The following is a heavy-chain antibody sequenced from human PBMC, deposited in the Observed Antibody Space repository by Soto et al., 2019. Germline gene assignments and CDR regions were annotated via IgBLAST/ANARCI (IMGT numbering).Heavy chain of an antibody. CDR3: ARADDFEDNGLDY. V-gene: IGHV3-33*01. CDR2: IVRDGGQK. D-gene: IGHD1-1*01. J-gene: IGHJ4*02. CDR1: GFTFSRYG. Sequence: QVHLVESGGGVVQPGRPLRLSCAASGFTFSRYGMHWVRQAPGKGLEWVGVIVRDGGQKQYADSVRGRFTISRDNSKNTLYLEMNSVTVEDTAVYYCARADDFEDNGLDYWGQGTLVTVSS.